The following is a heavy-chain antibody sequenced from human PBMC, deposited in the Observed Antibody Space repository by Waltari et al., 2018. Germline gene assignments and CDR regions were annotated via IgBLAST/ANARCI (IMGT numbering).Heavy chain of an antibody. D-gene: IGHD5-18*01. Sequence: EVQLVESGGGLVQPGRSLRLSCAASGFTFDDYAMHWVRQAPGKGPEWVSGISWNSGSIGYADSVKGRFTISRDNAKNSLYLQMNSLRAEDTALYYCAKVEQLWLGIGAFDIWGQGTMVTVSS. CDR1: GFTFDDYA. CDR3: AKVEQLWLGIGAFDI. J-gene: IGHJ3*02. V-gene: IGHV3-9*01. CDR2: ISWNSGSI.